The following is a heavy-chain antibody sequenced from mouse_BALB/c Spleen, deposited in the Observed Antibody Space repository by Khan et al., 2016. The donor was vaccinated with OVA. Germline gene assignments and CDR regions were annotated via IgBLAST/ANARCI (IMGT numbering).Heavy chain of an antibody. D-gene: IGHD2-4*01. Sequence: ESGPELVKPGASVKMSCKASGYTFTDYVINWVKQRTGQGLEWIGEIYPGSGSTYYNEKFKGKATLTADQSSNTAYMQLSSLTSEDSAVYFCAKDYASWFAYWGQGTLVTVSA. V-gene: IGHV1-77*01. CDR3: AKDYASWFAY. CDR1: GYTFTDYV. CDR2: IYPGSGST. J-gene: IGHJ3*01.